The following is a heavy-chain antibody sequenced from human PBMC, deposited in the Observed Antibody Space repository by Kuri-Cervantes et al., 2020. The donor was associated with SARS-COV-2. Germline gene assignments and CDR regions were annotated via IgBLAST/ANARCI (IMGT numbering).Heavy chain of an antibody. CDR1: GYSISSGYY. V-gene: IGHV4-38-2*02. J-gene: IGHJ4*02. D-gene: IGHD3-22*01. CDR3: ARRSGYYPYYFGY. Sequence: SETLSLTCTVSGYSISSGYYWGWIRQPPGKGLEWIGSIYHSGSTYYNPSLKSRVTISVDTSKNQFSLKLSSVTAADTAVYYCARRSGYYPYYFGYWGQGTLVTVSS. CDR2: IYHSGST.